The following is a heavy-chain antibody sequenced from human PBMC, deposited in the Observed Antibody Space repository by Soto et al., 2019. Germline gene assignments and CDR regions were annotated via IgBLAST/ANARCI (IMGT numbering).Heavy chain of an antibody. CDR3: AREGQLGY. CDR2: ISGYNGNT. D-gene: IGHD6-6*01. V-gene: IGHV1-18*01. J-gene: IGHJ4*02. Sequence: ASVNVSCKASGYTFTNYGFSWVRQAPGQGLEWMGWISGYNGNTNYAERLQGRVTMTTDTSTSTAYMELKGLRYDDTAVYYCAREGQLGYWGQGTLVTVSS. CDR1: GYTFTNYG.